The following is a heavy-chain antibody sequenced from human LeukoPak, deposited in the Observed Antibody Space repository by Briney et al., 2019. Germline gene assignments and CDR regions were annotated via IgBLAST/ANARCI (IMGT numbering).Heavy chain of an antibody. CDR2: ISGSGGST. J-gene: IGHJ4*02. Sequence: PGGSLRLSCAASGFTFSSYAMSWVRQAPGKGLEWVSAISGSGGSTYYADSVKGRSTISRDNSKNTLYLQMNSLRAEDAAVYYCAKGLDGSYYTFFDYWGQGTLVTVSS. D-gene: IGHD1-26*01. CDR3: AKGLDGSYYTFFDY. CDR1: GFTFSSYA. V-gene: IGHV3-23*01.